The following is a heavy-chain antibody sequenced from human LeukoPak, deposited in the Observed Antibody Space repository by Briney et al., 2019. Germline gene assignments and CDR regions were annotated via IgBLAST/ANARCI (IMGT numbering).Heavy chain of an antibody. CDR1: GFTFNDHY. CDR2: TKNRANSYTT. CDR3: VASIVSPSNY. D-gene: IGHD2-15*01. Sequence: GGSLRLSCATSGFTFNDHYLGWVRQAPGKGLEWVGRTKNRANSYTTEYAANGNGRFTIARDDSENSLRMQMNSLKTEDTAIYFCVASIVSPSNYWGQGTLVTVSS. V-gene: IGHV3-72*01. J-gene: IGHJ4*02.